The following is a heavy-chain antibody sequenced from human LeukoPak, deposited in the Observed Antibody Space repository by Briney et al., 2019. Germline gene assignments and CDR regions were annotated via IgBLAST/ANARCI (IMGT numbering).Heavy chain of an antibody. CDR3: ARGRPLFEDY. D-gene: IGHD3-10*02. CDR1: GFTFSSYS. J-gene: IGHJ4*02. Sequence: GGSLRLSCAASGFTFSSYSMNWVRQAPGKGLEWVSSISRSSSYISYADSVKGRFTISRDNAKNLLYLQMNNLRVEDTAVYYCARGRPLFEDYWGQGTLVTVSS. CDR2: ISRSSSYI. V-gene: IGHV3-21*01.